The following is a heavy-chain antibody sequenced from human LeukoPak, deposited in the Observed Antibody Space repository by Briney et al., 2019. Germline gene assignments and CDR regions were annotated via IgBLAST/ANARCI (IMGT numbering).Heavy chain of an antibody. CDR1: GFTFSSYA. CDR2: ISGSGGST. CDR3: ARDLDDYNGLPPFFQH. Sequence: GGSLRLSCAASGFTFSSYAMSWVRQAPGKGLEWVSAISGSGGSTYYADSVKGRFTISRDSAKNSLYLQMNSLRAEDTAVYYCARDLDDYNGLPPFFQHWGQGTLVTVSS. D-gene: IGHD5-24*01. J-gene: IGHJ1*01. V-gene: IGHV3-23*01.